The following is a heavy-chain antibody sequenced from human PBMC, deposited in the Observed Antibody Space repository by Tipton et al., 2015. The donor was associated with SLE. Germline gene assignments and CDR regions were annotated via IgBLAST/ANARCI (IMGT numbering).Heavy chain of an antibody. V-gene: IGHV3-7*05. CDR3: LRDFMGY. CDR1: GYSFTSYW. Sequence: VQLVQSGAEVKKPGESLRISCKGSGYSFTSYWISWVRQAPGKGPEWVANIKQDGSEKYYVDSVKGRFTISRDNAKNFVYLQMTSLRAEDTAVYYCLRDFMGYWGQGTLVTVSS. D-gene: IGHD3-10*01. CDR2: IKQDGSEK. J-gene: IGHJ4*02.